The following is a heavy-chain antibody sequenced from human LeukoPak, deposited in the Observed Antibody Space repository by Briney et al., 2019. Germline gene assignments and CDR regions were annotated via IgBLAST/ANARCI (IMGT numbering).Heavy chain of an antibody. V-gene: IGHV3-23*01. D-gene: IGHD4-17*01. CDR3: AKRFSSSTVTYNYFDF. Sequence: GGSLRLSCAASGFTFSSYAMSWVRQAPGKGLEWVSGVSSSGGSTYYADSVKGRFTISRDNSKNTLYLQMNSLRAEDTAVYYCAKRFSSSTVTYNYFDFWGQGTLVTVSS. J-gene: IGHJ4*02. CDR2: VSSSGGST. CDR1: GFTFSSYA.